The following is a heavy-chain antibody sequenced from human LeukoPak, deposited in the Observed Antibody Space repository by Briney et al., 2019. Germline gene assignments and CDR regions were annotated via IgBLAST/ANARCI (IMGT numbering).Heavy chain of an antibody. J-gene: IGHJ4*02. V-gene: IGHV3-48*03. Sequence: GGSLRLSCAASGFTFSEFEMNWVRQAPGKGLEWVSDISSGGTTIIYADSVKGRFTISRDNAKNSLYLQMNSLRDEDTAIYYCTRGLVVWGQGALVTVSS. CDR1: GFTFSEFE. CDR3: TRGLVV. CDR2: ISSGGTTI. D-gene: IGHD2-15*01.